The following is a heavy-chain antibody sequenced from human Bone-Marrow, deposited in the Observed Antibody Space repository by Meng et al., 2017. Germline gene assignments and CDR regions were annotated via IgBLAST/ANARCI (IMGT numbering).Heavy chain of an antibody. CDR1: GGSISSYY. D-gene: IGHD3-10*01. CDR3: ARSPVREVIKLSY. J-gene: IGHJ4*02. V-gene: IGHV4-59*01. Sequence: GSLRLSCTVSGGSISSYYWSWIRQPPGKGLEWIGYIYYSGSTNYNPSLKSRVTISVDTSKNQFSLKLSSVTAADTAVYYCARSPVREVIKLSYWGQGTLVTVSS. CDR2: IYYSGST.